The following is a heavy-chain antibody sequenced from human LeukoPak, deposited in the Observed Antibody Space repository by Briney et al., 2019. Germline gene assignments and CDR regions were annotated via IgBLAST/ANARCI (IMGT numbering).Heavy chain of an antibody. CDR1: GFTFTNYW. V-gene: IGHV3-7*01. J-gene: IGHJ4*02. D-gene: IGHD1-1*01. CDR2: IKQDGSEK. Sequence: PGGSLRLSCAASGFTFTNYWMTWVRQAPGKGLEWVANIKQDGSEKYYVDSVKGRFTISRDNAENSLFLQMNSLRPEDTAVYCARDRLEGGETFDSWGQGTLVTVSS. CDR3: ARDRLEGGETFDS.